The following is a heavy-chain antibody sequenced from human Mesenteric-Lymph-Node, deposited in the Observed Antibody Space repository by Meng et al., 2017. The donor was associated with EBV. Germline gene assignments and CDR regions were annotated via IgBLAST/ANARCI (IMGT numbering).Heavy chain of an antibody. CDR3: VRGPWNN. V-gene: IGHV3-53*01. Sequence: EVRVVECGGGWSPPAGSLRLSCAAAGFIVSGHCMSWVRQAQGKGLVGVSVFTTDGSTYYADSVKGRFTISRDNSKNTLFIQMNNLRVDDTAVYYCVRGPWNNWGQGTLVTVSS. CDR2: FTTDGST. CDR1: GFIVSGHC. D-gene: IGHD1/OR15-1a*01. J-gene: IGHJ4*02.